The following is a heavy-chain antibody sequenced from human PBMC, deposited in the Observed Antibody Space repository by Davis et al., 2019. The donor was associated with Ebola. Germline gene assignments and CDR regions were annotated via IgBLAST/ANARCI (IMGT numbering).Heavy chain of an antibody. CDR3: ARYQLLGYYFDY. D-gene: IGHD2-2*01. CDR2: INPSGGST. CDR1: GGTFSSYA. V-gene: IGHV1-46*01. Sequence: ASVKVSCKASGGTFSSYAISWVRQAPGQGLEWMGIINPSGGSTSYAQKFQGRVTMTRDTSTGTVYMELSSLRSEDTAVYYCARYQLLGYYFDYWGQGTLVTVSS. J-gene: IGHJ4*02.